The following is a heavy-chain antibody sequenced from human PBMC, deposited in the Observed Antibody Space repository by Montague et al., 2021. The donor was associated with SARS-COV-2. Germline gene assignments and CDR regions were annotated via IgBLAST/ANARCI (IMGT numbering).Heavy chain of an antibody. Sequence: CAISGDGVSSNNAAWNWIRQSPSRGLEWLGRTCYRSEWYFDYAISLRGRITINPDTSKNQFSLQLDSVTLDDTAVYYCARYSYSGTYFGLNDAFDIWGQGTLVTVSS. CDR3: ARYSYSGTYFGLNDAFDI. V-gene: IGHV6-1*01. CDR1: GDGVSSNNAA. J-gene: IGHJ3*02. D-gene: IGHD1-26*01. CDR2: TCYRSEWYF.